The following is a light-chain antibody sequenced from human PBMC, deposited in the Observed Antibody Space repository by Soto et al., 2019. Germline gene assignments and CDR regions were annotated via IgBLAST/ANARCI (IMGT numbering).Light chain of an antibody. V-gene: IGLV2-14*01. J-gene: IGLJ2*01. Sequence: QSALTQPASVSGSPGQSITISCTGTSSDVGGYNYVSWYQQHPGKAPKLMIYDVSNRPSGVSNRFSGSKSGNTASLTISGLQAEDEADYYCSSYTSSSYVVFGGGPKVTVL. CDR2: DVS. CDR3: SSYTSSSYVV. CDR1: SSDVGGYNY.